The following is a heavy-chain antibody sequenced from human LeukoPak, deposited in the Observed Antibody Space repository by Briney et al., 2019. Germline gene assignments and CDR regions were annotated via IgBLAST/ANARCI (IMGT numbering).Heavy chain of an antibody. D-gene: IGHD2-15*01. Sequence: ASVKVSCKASGYTFTGYYMHWVRQAPGQGLEWMGWINPNSGGTNYAQKFQGRVTMTRDTSISTAYMELSRLRSDDTAVYCCARESKLYWSLGNWFDPWGQGTLVTVSS. CDR2: INPNSGGT. J-gene: IGHJ5*02. CDR3: ARESKLYWSLGNWFDP. CDR1: GYTFTGYY. V-gene: IGHV1-2*02.